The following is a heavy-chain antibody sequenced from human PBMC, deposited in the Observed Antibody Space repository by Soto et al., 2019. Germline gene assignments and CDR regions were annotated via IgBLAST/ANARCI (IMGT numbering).Heavy chain of an antibody. CDR1: GFTFSSYA. D-gene: IGHD3-10*01. CDR3: ARVRFGELV. J-gene: IGHJ4*02. V-gene: IGHV3-23*01. Sequence: EVQLLESGGGLVQPGGSLRLSCAASGFTFSSYAMSWVRQAPGKGLEWVSIIGVGGGDRYYPESVKGRFTISRDNSRDTRYLEKNSLRDEDTAVYYCARVRFGELVWGQGTLVTVSS. CDR2: IGVGGGDR.